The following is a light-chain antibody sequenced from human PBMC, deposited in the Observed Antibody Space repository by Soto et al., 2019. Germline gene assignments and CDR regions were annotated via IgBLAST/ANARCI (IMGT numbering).Light chain of an antibody. J-gene: IGKJ4*01. V-gene: IGKV3-20*01. CDR1: QTIKNNF. Sequence: IVLTQSPGTPSLSPGQGATLSCRASQTIKNNFLAWYQQRPGQAPRLLIHAASIRATGTPDRFTGSASGTDFSLIISRLEPEDFAVYYCQQYGTSLTFGGGTRVQIK. CDR3: QQYGTSLT. CDR2: AAS.